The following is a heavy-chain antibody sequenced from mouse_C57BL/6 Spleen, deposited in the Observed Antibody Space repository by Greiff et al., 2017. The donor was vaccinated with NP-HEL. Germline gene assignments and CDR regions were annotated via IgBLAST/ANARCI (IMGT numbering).Heavy chain of an antibody. CDR2: IYPRSGNT. Sequence: QVQLQQSGAELARPGASVKLSCKASGYTFTSYGISWVKQRTGQGLEWIGEIYPRSGNTYYNEKFKGKATLTADKSSSTAYMELRSLTSEDSAVYFCARSSYDYDVEVGPWFAYWGQGTLGTVSA. D-gene: IGHD2-4*01. J-gene: IGHJ3*01. CDR3: ARSSYDYDVEVGPWFAY. V-gene: IGHV1-81*01. CDR1: GYTFTSYG.